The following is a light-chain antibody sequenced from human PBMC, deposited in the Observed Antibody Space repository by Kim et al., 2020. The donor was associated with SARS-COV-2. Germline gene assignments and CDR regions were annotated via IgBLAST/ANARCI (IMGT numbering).Light chain of an antibody. Sequence: IVLTQSPDTLSLSPGERPTLSRRASQNLTSTFLAWYQQRPGHTPRLLSYDASIRATSSPGRCRGGGSATDSTLTITRLEPEDSAVYYCQRFGHSPMYAFGQGTKLEI. CDR3: QRFGHSPMYA. CDR1: QNLTSTF. J-gene: IGKJ2*01. CDR2: DAS. V-gene: IGKV3-20*01.